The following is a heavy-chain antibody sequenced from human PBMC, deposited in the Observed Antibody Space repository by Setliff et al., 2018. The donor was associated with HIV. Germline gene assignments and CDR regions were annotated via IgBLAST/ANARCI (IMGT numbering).Heavy chain of an antibody. CDR2: TYPGDSTT. J-gene: IGHJ4*02. CDR3: IRRRRAPGAADLESY. D-gene: IGHD7-27*01. V-gene: IGHV5-51*01. Sequence: LKISCKASGYSFSDYWIGWVRQMPGKGLERMGVTYPGDSTTRYSPSLEGQVTISADRSINTAFLQWSSLEASDTAMYYCIRRRRAPGAADLESYWGQGTLVTVS. CDR1: GYSFSDYW.